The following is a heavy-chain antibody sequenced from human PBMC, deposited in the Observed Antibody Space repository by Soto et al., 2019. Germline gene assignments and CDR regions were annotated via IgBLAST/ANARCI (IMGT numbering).Heavy chain of an antibody. CDR3: AKMSSENYYDPVFS. CDR1: GFTFSDYY. J-gene: IGHJ5*02. V-gene: IGHV3-11*01. Sequence: QVQLVESGGGVVKTSGSLRIACAASGFTFSDYYMSWVRQAPGKGLEWVSYISSNGNTIYYADSVKGRFTISRDNAKNSVYLQMNSLRAEDTALYFCAKMSSENYYDPVFSWGQGTLVTVSS. D-gene: IGHD3-22*01. CDR2: ISSNGNTI.